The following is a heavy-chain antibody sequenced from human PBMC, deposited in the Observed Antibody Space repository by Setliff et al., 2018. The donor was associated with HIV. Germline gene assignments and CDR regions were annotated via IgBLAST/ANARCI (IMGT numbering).Heavy chain of an antibody. D-gene: IGHD3-10*01. CDR2: IFSSGST. J-gene: IGHJ5*02. V-gene: IGHV4-4*09. CDR3: ARRIDNSGTFPDKNWFDT. CDR1: GGSISSYC. Sequence: SATLSLSCTVSGGSISSYCWNWLRQSPGRGLEWIGFIFSSGSTKYNPSLQSRVTMSIDTSKNQFSMKLTSVTAADTAGYYCARRIDNSGTFPDKNWFDTWGQGSLVTVSS.